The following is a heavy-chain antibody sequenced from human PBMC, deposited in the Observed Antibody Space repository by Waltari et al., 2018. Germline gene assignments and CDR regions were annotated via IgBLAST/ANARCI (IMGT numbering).Heavy chain of an antibody. CDR2: VIPSFNIT. V-gene: IGHV1-69*10. J-gene: IGHJ6*03. CDR3: ARGYGDPYYYYYMGV. D-gene: IGHD4-17*01. CDR1: GGTFSSYT. Sequence: QVHLVQSGAEVKKPGSSVRVSCKAFGGTFSSYTISWVRQAPGQGLEWMGGVIPSFNITKYAQKFQGRVNMTADKSTSTAYMELSRLISEDTAVYYCARGYGDPYYYYYMGVWGTGTTVTVSS.